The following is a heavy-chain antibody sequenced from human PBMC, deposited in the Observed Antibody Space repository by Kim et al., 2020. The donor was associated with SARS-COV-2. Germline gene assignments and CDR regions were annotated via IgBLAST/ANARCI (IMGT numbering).Heavy chain of an antibody. CDR2: ISGSGGST. CDR3: AKDIGLEHIVVVTAIRGGLAPDY. CDR1: GFTFSSYA. Sequence: GGSLRLSCAASGFTFSSYAMSWVRQAPGKGLEWVSAISGSGGSTYYADSVKGRFTISRDNSKNTLYLQMNSLRAEDTAVYYCAKDIGLEHIVVVTAIRGGLAPDYWGQGTLVTVSS. J-gene: IGHJ4*02. V-gene: IGHV3-23*01. D-gene: IGHD2-21*02.